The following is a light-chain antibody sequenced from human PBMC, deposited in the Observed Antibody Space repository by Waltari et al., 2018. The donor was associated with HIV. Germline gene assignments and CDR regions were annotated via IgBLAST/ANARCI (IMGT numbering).Light chain of an antibody. V-gene: IGLV2-23*02. CDR1: SSDVGSYNL. CDR2: EVS. CDR3: CSYAGSSTPV. J-gene: IGLJ2*01. Sequence: QSALTQPASVPGSPGQSIPISCTGTSSDVGSYNLVSWYQQHPGKAPKLMIYEVSKRPSGVSNRFSGSKSGNTASLTISGLQAEDEADYYCCSYAGSSTPVFGGGTKLTVL.